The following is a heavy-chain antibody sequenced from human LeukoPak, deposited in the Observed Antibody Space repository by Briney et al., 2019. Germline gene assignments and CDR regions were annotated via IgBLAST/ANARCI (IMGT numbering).Heavy chain of an antibody. J-gene: IGHJ4*02. CDR1: GGSISSYY. D-gene: IGHD5-18*01. V-gene: IGHV4-59*01. CDR2: IYYSGST. Sequence: PSETLSLTCTVSGGSISSYYWSWIRQPPGKGLEWIGHIYYSGSTNYNPSLKSRVTISVDTSKNQFSLKLSSVTAADTAVYYCARVSTTYRRLWGDTAMVTFDYWGQGTLVTVSS. CDR3: ARVSTTYRRLWGDTAMVTFDY.